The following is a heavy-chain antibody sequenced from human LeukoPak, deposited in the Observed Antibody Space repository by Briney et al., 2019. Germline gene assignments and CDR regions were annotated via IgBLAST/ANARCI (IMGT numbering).Heavy chain of an antibody. CDR1: GFTVSINS. J-gene: IGHJ4*02. CDR3: ASRAGEYSHPYDY. D-gene: IGHD4-17*01. V-gene: IGHV3-53*01. Sequence: PGGSLRLSCTVSGFTVSINSMSWVRQAPGKGLEWVSFIYSGGNTHYSASVKGRFTISRDNSKNTLYLQMNSLRAADTAVYYCASRAGEYSHPYDYWGQGTLVTVSS. CDR2: IYSGGNT.